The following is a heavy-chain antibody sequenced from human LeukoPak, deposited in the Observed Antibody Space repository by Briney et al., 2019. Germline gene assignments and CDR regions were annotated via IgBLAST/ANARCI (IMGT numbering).Heavy chain of an antibody. CDR1: GGTFISYA. D-gene: IGHD3-22*01. CDR2: IIPIFGTA. CDR3: ARESQEGYYYDNSGMDV. V-gene: IGHV1-69*06. Sequence: SVTVSFKASGGTFISYAISWVRQAPGQGLEWMGGIIPIFGTANYAQKFQGRVTITADKSTSTAYMELSRLRSDDTAVYYCARESQEGYYYDNSGMDVWGKGTTVTVSS. J-gene: IGHJ6*04.